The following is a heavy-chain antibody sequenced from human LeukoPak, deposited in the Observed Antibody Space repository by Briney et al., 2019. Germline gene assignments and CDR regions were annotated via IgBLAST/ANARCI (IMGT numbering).Heavy chain of an antibody. CDR3: AMNFDWLPSRVDY. CDR2: IKPDGSEK. Sequence: GGSLRLSCAASRFTFSGYWMTWVRQAPGKGLEWVANIKPDGSEKSYVDSVKGRFTISRDNAMNSLYLQMNSLRAEDTAVYYCAMNFDWLPSRVDYWGQGTLVTVSS. CDR1: RFTFSGYW. J-gene: IGHJ4*02. V-gene: IGHV3-7*01. D-gene: IGHD3-9*01.